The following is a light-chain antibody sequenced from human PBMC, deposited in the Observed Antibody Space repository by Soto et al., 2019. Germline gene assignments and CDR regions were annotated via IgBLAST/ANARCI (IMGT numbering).Light chain of an antibody. Sequence: EIVMTQSPATLSVSPGERATLSCRASQSVSSNLAWYQQKPGQAPRLLIYGASSRATGIPDRFSGSGSVTDFTLTVSRLEPEDFAVYYCQQYGNSPLTFGQGTKLEIK. CDR2: GAS. J-gene: IGKJ2*01. CDR1: QSVSSN. V-gene: IGKV3-20*01. CDR3: QQYGNSPLT.